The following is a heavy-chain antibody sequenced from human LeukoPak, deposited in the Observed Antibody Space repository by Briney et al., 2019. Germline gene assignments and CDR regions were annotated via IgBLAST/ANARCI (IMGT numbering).Heavy chain of an antibody. Sequence: GGSLRLSCAASGFTFSRYSMNWVRQAPGKGLEWVSSISSSSSYIYYADSVKGRFTISRDNAKNSLHLQMNSLRAEDTAVYYCARGDYGGGDCYHSWEAAFDIWGQGTMVTVSS. CDR2: ISSSSSYI. D-gene: IGHD2-21*02. J-gene: IGHJ3*02. CDR3: ARGDYGGGDCYHSWEAAFDI. V-gene: IGHV3-21*01. CDR1: GFTFSRYS.